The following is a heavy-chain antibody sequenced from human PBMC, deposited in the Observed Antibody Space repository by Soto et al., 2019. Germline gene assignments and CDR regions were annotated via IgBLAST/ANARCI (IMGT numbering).Heavy chain of an antibody. D-gene: IGHD6-13*01. CDR3: ARCYSSSGVDY. J-gene: IGHJ4*02. CDR1: GFTFSGYS. Sequence: EVQLVESGGGLVKPGGSLRLSCAASGFTFSGYSMDWVRQAPGKGLEWVSSISSYSDYIYYADSVKGRFTISRDNPKNSLYLQMNSLRAEDTAVYYCARCYSSSGVDYLGQGTLVTVSS. CDR2: ISSYSDYI. V-gene: IGHV3-21*02.